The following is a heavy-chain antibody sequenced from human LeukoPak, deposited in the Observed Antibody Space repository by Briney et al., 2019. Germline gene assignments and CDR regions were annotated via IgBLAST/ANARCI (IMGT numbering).Heavy chain of an antibody. Sequence: GGSLRLSCAASGFTFSSYAMSWVRQAPGKGLEWVSAISGSGGSTYYADSVKGRFTISRDNSKNTLYLQMDSLRAEDTAVYYCAKDGDQWLPTYYFDYWGQGTLVTVSS. D-gene: IGHD6-19*01. CDR3: AKDGDQWLPTYYFDY. CDR2: ISGSGGST. V-gene: IGHV3-23*01. J-gene: IGHJ4*02. CDR1: GFTFSSYA.